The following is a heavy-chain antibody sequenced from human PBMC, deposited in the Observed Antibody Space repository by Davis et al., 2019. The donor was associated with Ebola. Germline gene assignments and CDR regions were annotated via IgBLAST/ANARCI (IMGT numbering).Heavy chain of an antibody. Sequence: ASVKVSCKASGGTFSSYAISWVRQAPGQGLEWMGWISAHNGVTNYALNFRGRLTMTTDSSTATVYMELGSLRSDDTADYYCARHHSRGWPLHVFDIWGQGTTVTVSS. CDR1: GGTFSSYA. CDR3: ARHHSRGWPLHVFDI. V-gene: IGHV1-18*01. D-gene: IGHD6-19*01. CDR2: ISAHNGVT. J-gene: IGHJ3*02.